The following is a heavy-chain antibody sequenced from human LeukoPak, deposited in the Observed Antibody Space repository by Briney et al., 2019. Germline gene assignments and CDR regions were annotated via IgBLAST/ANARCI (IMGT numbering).Heavy chain of an antibody. D-gene: IGHD2-2*01. J-gene: IGHJ4*02. CDR3: ARVSGGVVVPAATELDY. Sequence: ASVKVSCKASGYTFTSYAMNWVRQAPGQGLEWMGWINTNTGNPTYAQGFTGRFVFSLDTSVSTAYLQISSLKAEDTAVYYCARVSGGVVVPAATELDYWGQGTLVTVSS. CDR1: GYTFTSYA. V-gene: IGHV7-4-1*02. CDR2: INTNTGNP.